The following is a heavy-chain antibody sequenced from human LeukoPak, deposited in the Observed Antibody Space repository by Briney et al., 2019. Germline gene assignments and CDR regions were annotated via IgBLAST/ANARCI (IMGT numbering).Heavy chain of an antibody. V-gene: IGHV4-59*01. J-gene: IGHJ3*02. CDR1: GGSISSYY. CDR3: ARESLLIAAAGHHDAFDI. CDR2: IYYTGNT. D-gene: IGHD6-13*01. Sequence: PSETLSLTCTVSGGSISSYYWSWIRQPPGKGLEWIGYIYYTGNTNYNPSLKSRVTISVDTSKNQFSLKLSSVTAADTAVYYCARESLLIAAAGHHDAFDIWGQGTMVTVSS.